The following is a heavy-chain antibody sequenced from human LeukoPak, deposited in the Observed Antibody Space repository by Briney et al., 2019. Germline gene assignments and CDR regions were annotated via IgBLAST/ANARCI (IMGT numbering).Heavy chain of an antibody. CDR1: GDSINSYS. V-gene: IGHV4-59*08. Sequence: PSETLSLTCIVSGDSINSYSWNWLRQSPEKGLEWIGRIYGSGSTMYNPSLRSRVTLLVDTSNNQISLKLSSVTAADTAIYYCARRVVEARPSSERNWLDPWGQGTLVTVSP. CDR2: IYGSGST. D-gene: IGHD1-1*01. CDR3: ARRVVEARPSSERNWLDP. J-gene: IGHJ5*02.